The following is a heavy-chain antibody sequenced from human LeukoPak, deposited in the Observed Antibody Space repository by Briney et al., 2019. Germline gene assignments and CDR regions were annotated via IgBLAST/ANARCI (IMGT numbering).Heavy chain of an antibody. Sequence: GRSLRLSCAAPGFTFSSYAMHWVRQAPGKGLEWVSIISSGGVYDYYADSVKGRFTISRDNSKNTLYLQLNSLTTEDTAVYYWARDSTYYYDSGSSGPHYFGNWGQGTLVTVSS. J-gene: IGHJ4*02. D-gene: IGHD3-10*01. V-gene: IGHV3-30*01. CDR2: ISSGGVYD. CDR3: ARDSTYYYDSGSSGPHYFGN. CDR1: GFTFSSYA.